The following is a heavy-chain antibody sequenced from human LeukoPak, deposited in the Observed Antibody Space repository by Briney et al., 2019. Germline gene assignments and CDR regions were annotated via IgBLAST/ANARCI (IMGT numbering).Heavy chain of an antibody. CDR3: AIYYYDSSGLAFDI. CDR2: IYTSGST. J-gene: IGHJ3*02. V-gene: IGHV4-61*02. CDR1: GGSISGGSYY. Sequence: PSETLSLTCTVSGGSISGGSYYWSWIRQPAGKGLEWIGRIYTSGSTNYNPSLKSRVTISVDTSKNQFSLKLSSVTAADTAVYYCAIYYYDSSGLAFDIWGQGTMVTVSS. D-gene: IGHD3-22*01.